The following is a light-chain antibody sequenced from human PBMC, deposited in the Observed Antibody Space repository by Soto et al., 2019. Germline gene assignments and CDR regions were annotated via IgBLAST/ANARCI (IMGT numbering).Light chain of an antibody. CDR2: WAF. V-gene: IGKV4-1*01. J-gene: IGKJ1*01. CDR3: QQYYETGWT. CDR1: QTILSSSNNQNH. Sequence: DIVMTQSPDSLAVSLGERATINCKSSQTILSSSNNQNHLAWYQQKPGQPPKLLIVWAFTREAGAPDRFSGSGTGTEFTLTLSRLHTEDVAVCHCQQYYETGWTVGQSTKVEIK.